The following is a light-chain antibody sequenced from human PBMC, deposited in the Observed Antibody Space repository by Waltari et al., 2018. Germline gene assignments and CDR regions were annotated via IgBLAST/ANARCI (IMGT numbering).Light chain of an antibody. CDR3: AAWDDTLSGHSV. CDR2: GND. CDR1: NSNLGANF. Sequence: QSVLTQPPSASGTPGQRVPISCSGSNSNLGANFVYWYRQFPGTSPNLLSYGNDKRPSGVPDRFSGSKSGSSASLVISGLRSEDEADYYCAAWDDTLSGHSVFGTGTKVTVL. J-gene: IGLJ1*01. V-gene: IGLV1-47*01.